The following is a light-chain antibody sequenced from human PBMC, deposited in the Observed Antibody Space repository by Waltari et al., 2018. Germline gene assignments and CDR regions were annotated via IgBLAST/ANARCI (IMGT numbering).Light chain of an antibody. CDR3: QQRSNWVT. V-gene: IGKV3-11*01. Sequence: EIVLTQSPATLSLSPGDRATLSCRASQSVTSYLAWYQQRPGRAPRLVIYDTSNRATVIPARCSGSWSGTYFALTISSLEPEEFAVYYCQQRSNWVTFGGGTKVEIK. CDR2: DTS. J-gene: IGKJ4*01. CDR1: QSVTSY.